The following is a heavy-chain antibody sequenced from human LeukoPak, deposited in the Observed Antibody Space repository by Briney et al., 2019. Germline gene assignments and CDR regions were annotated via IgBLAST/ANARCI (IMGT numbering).Heavy chain of an antibody. J-gene: IGHJ3*02. Sequence: WGSLRLSCAASGFTFSSYGMHWVRQAPGKGLEWVAVIWYDGSNKYYADSVKGRFTISRDNSKKTLYLQMNSLRAEDTAVYYCAREGYYDSSGYYFLDIWGQGTMVTVSS. V-gene: IGHV3-33*01. D-gene: IGHD3-22*01. CDR3: AREGYYDSSGYYFLDI. CDR1: GFTFSSYG. CDR2: IWYDGSNK.